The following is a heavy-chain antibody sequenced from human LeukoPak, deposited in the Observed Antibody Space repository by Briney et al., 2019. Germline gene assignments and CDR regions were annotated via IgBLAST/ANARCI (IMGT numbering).Heavy chain of an antibody. CDR2: IYHSGSA. D-gene: IGHD2-15*01. CDR1: DYSISSGYY. J-gene: IGHJ4*02. V-gene: IGHV4-38-2*02. Sequence: SETLSLTCSVSDYSISSGYYWGWIRQPPGKGLEWIGSMEWIGSIYHSGSAYYNPSLKSRVTISVDTSKNQFSLKLSSVTAAXXXXXXXXRVAAKTVEYWGQGTLVTVSS. CDR3: XRVAAKTVEY.